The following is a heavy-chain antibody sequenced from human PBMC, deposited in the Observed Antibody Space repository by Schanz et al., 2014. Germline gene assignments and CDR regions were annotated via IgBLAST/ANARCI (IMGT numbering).Heavy chain of an antibody. CDR1: RIIFGTYS. CDR3: AKWEDIVPEPEPMRGWFDS. V-gene: IGHV3-23*04. D-gene: IGHD2-8*01. J-gene: IGHJ5*01. Sequence: EVQLVESGGGLVKPGGSLRLSCTASRIIFGTYSMNWIRQTPKGLEWVSVISARGEVSKYSDSVKGRFIVSRDNSRATLFLQMDSLRAADTAFYYCAKWEDIVPEPEPMRGWFDSWGQGILVTVSS. CDR2: ISARGEVS.